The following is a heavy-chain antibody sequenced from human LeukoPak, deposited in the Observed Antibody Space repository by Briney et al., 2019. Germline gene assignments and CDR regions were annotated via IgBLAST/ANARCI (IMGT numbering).Heavy chain of an antibody. V-gene: IGHV3-48*03. Sequence: GGSLRLSCAATGFSISSYEMNWVRQAPGKGLEWVSYIRGSATVMTYADSVKGRFTISRDDAKNSLYLQMNSLTAQDTALYYCVRDLYGDLGEAFDLWGQGTRVTVSS. D-gene: IGHD4-17*01. J-gene: IGHJ3*01. CDR2: IRGSATVM. CDR1: GFSISSYE. CDR3: VRDLYGDLGEAFDL.